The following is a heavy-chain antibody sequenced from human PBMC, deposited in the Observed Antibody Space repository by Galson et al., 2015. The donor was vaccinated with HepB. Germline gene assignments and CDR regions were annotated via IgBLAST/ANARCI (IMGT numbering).Heavy chain of an antibody. CDR1: GFTFSSYG. J-gene: IGHJ4*02. D-gene: IGHD4-17*01. CDR2: IWYDGSNK. Sequence: SLRLSCAASGFTFSSYGMHWVRQAPGKGLEWVAVIWYDGSNKYYADSVKGRFTISRDNSKNTLYLQMNSLRAEDTAVYYCARGPFGRTVTTLFDYWGQGTLVTVSS. CDR3: ARGPFGRTVTTLFDY. V-gene: IGHV3-33*08.